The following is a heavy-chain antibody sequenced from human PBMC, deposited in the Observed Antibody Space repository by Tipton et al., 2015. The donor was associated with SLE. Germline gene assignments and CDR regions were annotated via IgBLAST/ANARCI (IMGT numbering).Heavy chain of an antibody. CDR1: AFPFSSYG. D-gene: IGHD1-1*01. Sequence: SLRLSCAASAFPFSSYGMHWVRQAPGKGLEWVAVIWYDGSDKYYADSVKGRFTISRDNSKNTLYLQMNSLRAEDTAVYYCAKVEADDVLRVGGFDIWGQGTMVAVS. V-gene: IGHV3-33*06. CDR2: IWYDGSDK. J-gene: IGHJ3*02. CDR3: AKVEADDVLRVGGFDI.